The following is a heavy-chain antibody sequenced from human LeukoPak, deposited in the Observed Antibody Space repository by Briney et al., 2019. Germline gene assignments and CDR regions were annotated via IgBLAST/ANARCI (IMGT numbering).Heavy chain of an antibody. J-gene: IGHJ4*02. Sequence: GSLRLSCAASGFTFSSYGMHWVRQAPGKGLEWVAVISYDGSNKYYADSVKGRFTISRDNSKNTLYLQMNSLRAEDTAVCYCAKLGNYYDILTGFDYWGQGTLVTVSS. D-gene: IGHD3-9*01. CDR2: ISYDGSNK. CDR1: GFTFSSYG. CDR3: AKLGNYYDILTGFDY. V-gene: IGHV3-30*18.